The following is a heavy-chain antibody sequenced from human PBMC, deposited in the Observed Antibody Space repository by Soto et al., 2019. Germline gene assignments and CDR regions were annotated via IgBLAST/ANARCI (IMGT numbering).Heavy chain of an antibody. CDR2: ISHSGIT. CDR3: AGVRYDRSGVDH. J-gene: IGHJ4*02. CDR1: GDSISRSHW. Sequence: QVQLQESGPGLVRPSGALSVTCAVSGDSISRSHWWSLFRQSPGKGLWWIGEISHSGITNYNPTLKSRVTIPGAKSKAQFSLRSSSVTAAHTAVYYSAGVRYDRSGVDHWGQGTLVSVSS. V-gene: IGHV4-4*02. D-gene: IGHD3-22*01.